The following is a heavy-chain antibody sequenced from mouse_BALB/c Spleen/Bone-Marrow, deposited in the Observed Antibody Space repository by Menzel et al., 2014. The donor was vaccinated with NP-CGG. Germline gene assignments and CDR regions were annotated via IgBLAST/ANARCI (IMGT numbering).Heavy chain of an antibody. CDR1: GFNIKDYY. CDR3: VAYYRDEYYFDY. J-gene: IGHJ2*01. D-gene: IGHD2-14*01. CDR2: IDPENGNT. V-gene: IGHV14-1*02. Sequence: EVQLQQSGAELVRPGALVKLSCKASGFNIKDYYMHWVKQRPEQGLEWIGWIDPENGNTIYDPKFQGKASITADTSSNTAYLRSSRLTSEGTVVYYCVAYYRDEYYFDYWGQGTTLTDSS.